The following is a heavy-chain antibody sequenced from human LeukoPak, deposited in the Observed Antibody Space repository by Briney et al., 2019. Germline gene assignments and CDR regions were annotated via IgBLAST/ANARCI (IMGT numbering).Heavy chain of an antibody. Sequence: SETLSLTCTVSGGSISSYYWSWIRQPPGKGLEWIGYIYYSGSTNHNPSLKSRVTISVDTSKNQFSLKLNSVTAADTAVYYCARGPYSSRYDYWGQGTLVTVSS. CDR1: GGSISSYY. D-gene: IGHD6-13*01. CDR3: ARGPYSSRYDY. V-gene: IGHV4-59*01. CDR2: IYYSGST. J-gene: IGHJ4*02.